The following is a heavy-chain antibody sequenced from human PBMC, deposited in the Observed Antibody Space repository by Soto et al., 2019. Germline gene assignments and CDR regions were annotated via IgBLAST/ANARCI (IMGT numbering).Heavy chain of an antibody. CDR3: ARDSSSRTRRGMDV. Sequence: GGSLRLSCAASGFTFSSYAMHWVRQAPGKGLEWVAVISYDGSNKYYADSVKGRFTISRDNSKNTLYLQMNSMRAEDTAVYYCARDSSSRTRRGMDVWGQGTTVTVS. J-gene: IGHJ6*02. CDR2: ISYDGSNK. D-gene: IGHD6-13*01. CDR1: GFTFSSYA. V-gene: IGHV3-30-3*01.